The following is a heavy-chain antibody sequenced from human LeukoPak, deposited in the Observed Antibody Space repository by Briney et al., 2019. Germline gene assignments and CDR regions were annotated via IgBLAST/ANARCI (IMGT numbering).Heavy chain of an antibody. CDR2: IRNDGTTK. J-gene: IGHJ4*02. V-gene: IGHV3-30*02. Sequence: PGGSLRLSCAASGFTFSSYGIHWVRQAPGKGLEWVAFIRNDGTTKYYTDSEKGRFTISRDNSKNTLYLQMNSLRAEDTAVYYCAKDQPDVGATAWFFDYWGQGTLVTVSS. D-gene: IGHD1-26*01. CDR1: GFTFSSYG. CDR3: AKDQPDVGATAWFFDY.